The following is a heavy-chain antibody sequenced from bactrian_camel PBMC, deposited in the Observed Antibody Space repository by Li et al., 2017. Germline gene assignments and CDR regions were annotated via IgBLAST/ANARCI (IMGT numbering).Heavy chain of an antibody. D-gene: IGHD4*01. CDR1: GFAFSSYA. V-gene: IGHV3S40*01. CDR3: AAGGADYYSDYARREVFGY. Sequence: QLVESGGGLVQPGGSLRLSCAASGFAFSSYAMSWVRQAPGKALEWVSAINSGGGTTYYADSVKGRFTISRDNAKNTVYLQMNSLKPEDTAVYYCAAGGADYYSDYARREVFGYWGQGTQVTVS. CDR2: INSGGGTT. J-gene: IGHJ6*01.